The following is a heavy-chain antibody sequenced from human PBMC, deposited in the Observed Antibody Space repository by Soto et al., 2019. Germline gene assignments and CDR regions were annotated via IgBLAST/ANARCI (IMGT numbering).Heavy chain of an antibody. V-gene: IGHV4-34*01. CDR1: GGSFSGNY. CDR2: INHSGST. D-gene: IGHD3-10*01. CDR3: ARGMVRGVSDI. J-gene: IGHJ3*02. Sequence: QVQLQQWGAGLLKPSETLSLTCAVYGGSFSGNYWSWIRQPPGKGLEWMGEINHSGSTNYNPSLKSRVTISVDTSKNQFSLKLSSVTAADTAVYYCARGMVRGVSDIWGQGTMVTVSS.